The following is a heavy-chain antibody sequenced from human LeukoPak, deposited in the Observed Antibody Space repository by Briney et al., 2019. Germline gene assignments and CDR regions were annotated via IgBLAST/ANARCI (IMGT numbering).Heavy chain of an antibody. CDR3: AKDRYGGNSVIFSEYFQH. CDR1: GYSISSGYY. Sequence: SETLSLTCTVSGYSISSGYYWGWIRQPPGKGLEWIGSIYHSGSTYYNPSLKSRVTISVDTSKNQFSLKLSSVTAADTAVYYCAKDRYGGNSVIFSEYFQHWGQGTLVTVSS. V-gene: IGHV4-38-2*02. J-gene: IGHJ1*01. D-gene: IGHD4-23*01. CDR2: IYHSGST.